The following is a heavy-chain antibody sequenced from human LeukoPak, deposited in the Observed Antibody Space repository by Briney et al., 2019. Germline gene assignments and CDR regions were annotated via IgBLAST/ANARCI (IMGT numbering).Heavy chain of an antibody. V-gene: IGHV3-7*01. CDR3: ARLLAYNSGGEAFDH. D-gene: IGHD1-20*01. Sequence: GGSLRLSCAASRFPFSNYWMSWVRQAPGKGLEWVANINQDGSEKFYVDSVKGRFTISRDNAKNSLYLQFNSLRAEDTAVYYCARLLAYNSGGEAFDHWGQGTLVTVSS. CDR1: RFPFSNYW. CDR2: INQDGSEK. J-gene: IGHJ4*02.